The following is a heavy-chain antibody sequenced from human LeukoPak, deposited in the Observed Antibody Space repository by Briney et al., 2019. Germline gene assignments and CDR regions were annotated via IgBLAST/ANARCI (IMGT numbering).Heavy chain of an antibody. Sequence: PGGSLRLSCAASGFTFSSYWMHWVRQAPGKGLVWVSRINSDGSSTSYADSVRGRFTISRDNAKNTLYLQMNSLRAEDTAVYYCALSGDGHNYSDYWGQGTLVTVSS. V-gene: IGHV3-74*01. CDR2: INSDGSST. CDR1: GFTFSSYW. CDR3: ALSGDGHNYSDY. D-gene: IGHD5-24*01. J-gene: IGHJ4*02.